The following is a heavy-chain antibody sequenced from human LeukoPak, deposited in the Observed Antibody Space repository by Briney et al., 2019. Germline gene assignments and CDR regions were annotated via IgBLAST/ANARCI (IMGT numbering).Heavy chain of an antibody. CDR1: GYTFTSYG. Sequence: ASVKVSCKASGYTFTSYGISWVRQAPGQGLEWMGWISAYNGNTNFAQKLQGRVTMTTDTSTSTAYMELRSLRSDDTAVYYCARVFDRWGVGDAFDIWGQGTMVTVSS. J-gene: IGHJ3*02. D-gene: IGHD3-16*01. V-gene: IGHV1-18*01. CDR3: ARVFDRWGVGDAFDI. CDR2: ISAYNGNT.